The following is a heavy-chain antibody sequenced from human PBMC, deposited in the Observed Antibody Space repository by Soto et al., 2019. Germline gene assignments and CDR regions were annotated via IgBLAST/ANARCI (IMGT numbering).Heavy chain of an antibody. Sequence: QVQLVQSGAEVKKPGASVKVSCKASGYTFTSYDINWVRQATGQGLEWMGWMNPNSGNTGYAQKFQGRVTMTRNTSISTAYMELSSLRSEATAVYYCARGTGIAAAGTYWFDPWGQGTLVTVSS. CDR2: MNPNSGNT. CDR3: ARGTGIAAAGTYWFDP. V-gene: IGHV1-8*01. J-gene: IGHJ5*02. D-gene: IGHD6-13*01. CDR1: GYTFTSYD.